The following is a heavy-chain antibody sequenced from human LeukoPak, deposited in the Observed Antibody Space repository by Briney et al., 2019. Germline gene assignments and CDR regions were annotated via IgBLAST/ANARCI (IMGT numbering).Heavy chain of an antibody. V-gene: IGHV1-2*02. Sequence: ASVKVSCKASGFTFTGYYMQWVRQAPGQGLEWMGWINPNSGGTNYAQKFQGRVTMTRDTSISTAYMELSRLRSDDTAVYYCARVNYYDSSGYSFFDYWGQGTLVTVSS. CDR3: ARVNYYDSSGYSFFDY. D-gene: IGHD3-22*01. CDR1: GFTFTGYY. CDR2: INPNSGGT. J-gene: IGHJ4*02.